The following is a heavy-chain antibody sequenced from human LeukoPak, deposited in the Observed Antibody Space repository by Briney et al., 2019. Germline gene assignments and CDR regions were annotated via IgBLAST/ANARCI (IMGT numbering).Heavy chain of an antibody. D-gene: IGHD3-3*01. J-gene: IGHJ5*02. CDR2: INPNSGGT. CDR1: GYTFTGYY. Sequence: ASVKVSCKASGYTFTGYYMHWVRLAPGQGLEWMGRINPNSGGTNYAQKFQGRVTMTRDTSISTAYMELSRLRSDDTAVYYCARGSRFLEWLLSGDQSGGRDNWFDPWGQGTLVTVSS. CDR3: ARGSRFLEWLLSGDQSGGRDNWFDP. V-gene: IGHV1-2*06.